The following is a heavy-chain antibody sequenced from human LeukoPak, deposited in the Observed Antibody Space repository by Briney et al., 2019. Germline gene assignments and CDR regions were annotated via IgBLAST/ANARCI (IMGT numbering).Heavy chain of an antibody. V-gene: IGHV4-59*12. CDR3: ARDGNPWNLDV. CDR2: MYYSGRT. J-gene: IGHJ2*01. Sequence: SETLSLTCTVSSGSISPYYWTWIRQSPGKALEWIGYMYYSGRTSYNPSLKSRVTMSVDTSKNQFSLQLSSVTAADTAVYYCARDGNPWNLDVWGRGTLVTVSS. CDR1: SGSISPYY. D-gene: IGHD1-14*01.